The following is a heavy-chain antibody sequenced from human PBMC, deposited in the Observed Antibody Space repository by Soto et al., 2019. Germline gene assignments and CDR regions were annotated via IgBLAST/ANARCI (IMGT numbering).Heavy chain of an antibody. CDR1: GGSFSGYY. D-gene: IGHD2-2*01. V-gene: IGHV4-34*01. CDR3: ARSGVVVVPAARGYFQH. J-gene: IGHJ1*01. Sequence: QVQLQQWGAGLLKPSETLSLTCAVYGGSFSGYYWSWIRQPPGKGLEWIGKINHSGSTNYNPSLKSRVTISVDTSKNQFSLKLSSVTAADTAVYYCARSGVVVVPAARGYFQHWGQGTLVTVSS. CDR2: INHSGST.